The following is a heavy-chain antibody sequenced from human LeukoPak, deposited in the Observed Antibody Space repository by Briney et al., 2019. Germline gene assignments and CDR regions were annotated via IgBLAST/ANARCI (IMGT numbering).Heavy chain of an antibody. CDR2: IYHSGST. Sequence: SETLSLTCAVSGGSISSGGYSWSWIRQLPGKGLEWIGYIYHSGSTYYNPSLKSRVTISVDRSKNQFSLKLSSVTAADTAVYCVRARAAAHFDYWGQGTLVTVSS. CDR3: VRARAAAHFDY. J-gene: IGHJ4*02. V-gene: IGHV4-30-2*01. D-gene: IGHD6-13*01. CDR1: GGSISSGGYS.